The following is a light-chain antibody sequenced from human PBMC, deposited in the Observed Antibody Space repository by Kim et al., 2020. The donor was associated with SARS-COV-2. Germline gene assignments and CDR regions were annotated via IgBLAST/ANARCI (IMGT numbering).Light chain of an antibody. V-gene: IGKV3-11*01. CDR1: HNVDIN. Sequence: PGESPPLSGRASHNVDINLAWYQQTPGQPPRLLIYDAAIRAAGIPDRFSGSGSGTDFTLTIGSLAPEDFAVYYCQQRGTWPPALTFGGGTKVDIK. CDR2: DAA. J-gene: IGKJ4*01. CDR3: QQRGTWPPALT.